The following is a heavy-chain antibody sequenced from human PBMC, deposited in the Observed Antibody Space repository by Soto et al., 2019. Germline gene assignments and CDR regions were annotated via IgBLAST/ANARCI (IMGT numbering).Heavy chain of an antibody. CDR2: ISAYNGNT. D-gene: IGHD2-2*01. Sequence: ASVKVSCKASGYTFTSYGISWVRQAPGQGLEWMGWISAYNGNTNYAQKLQGRVTMTTDTSTSTAYMELRSLRSDDTAVYYCARDKHCSSTSCSSLIYYYYYGMDVWGQGTTVTVAS. V-gene: IGHV1-18*01. CDR1: GYTFTSYG. J-gene: IGHJ6*02. CDR3: ARDKHCSSTSCSSLIYYYYYGMDV.